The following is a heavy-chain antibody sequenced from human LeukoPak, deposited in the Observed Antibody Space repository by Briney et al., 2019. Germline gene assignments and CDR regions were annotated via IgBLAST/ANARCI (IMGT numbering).Heavy chain of an antibody. CDR3: ARAPHYDSSGYYFDY. V-gene: IGHV4-59*01. D-gene: IGHD3-22*01. J-gene: IGHJ4*02. Sequence: SETLSLTCTVSGGSISSYYWSWIRQPPGKGLEWIGYIYYSGSANYNPSLKSRVTISVDTSKNQFSLKLSSVTAADTAVYYCARAPHYDSSGYYFDYWGQGTLVTVSS. CDR1: GGSISSYY. CDR2: IYYSGSA.